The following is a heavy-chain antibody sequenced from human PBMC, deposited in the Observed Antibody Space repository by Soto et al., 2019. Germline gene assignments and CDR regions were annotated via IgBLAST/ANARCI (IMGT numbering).Heavy chain of an antibody. CDR1: GFSLTTSGVG. CDR3: AHRVLRTVFGLVTTTAIYCDF. CDR2: IYWDDDK. V-gene: IGHV2-5*02. Sequence: QITLNESGPTVVRPTETLTLTCRFSGFSLTTSGVGVGWIRQSPGKAPEWLALIYWDDDKRYSASLKSRLTITKATSKNQVVLTVSDLDPTDTATYYCAHRVLRTVFGLVTTTAIYCDFWGQGTPVAVSS. D-gene: IGHD3-3*01. J-gene: IGHJ4*02.